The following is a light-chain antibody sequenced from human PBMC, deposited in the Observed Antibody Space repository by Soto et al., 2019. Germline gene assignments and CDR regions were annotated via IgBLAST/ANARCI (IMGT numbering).Light chain of an antibody. CDR1: QTVSSY. V-gene: IGKV3-20*01. CDR2: GAS. Sequence: ENVLPQSPGTVSLSPGERATLSCRASQTVSSYLTWYQQRPGQAPRLLISGASRRATGIPDRFSGSGSGTDFTLTISRLEPEDFALYYCQQYGTSPITFGQGTRLEIK. J-gene: IGKJ5*01. CDR3: QQYGTSPIT.